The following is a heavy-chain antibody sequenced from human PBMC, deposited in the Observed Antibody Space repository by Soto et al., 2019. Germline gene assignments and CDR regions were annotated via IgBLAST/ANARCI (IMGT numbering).Heavy chain of an antibody. CDR1: GGTFSGQA. CDR3: ARDVPLNYYDGTFSYYAMDV. V-gene: IGHV1-69*13. CDR2: IIPFFKAT. D-gene: IGHD3-16*01. J-gene: IGHJ6*02. Sequence: ASVKVSCKASGGTFSGQAISWVRQAPGQGLEWMGGIIPFFKATSYAQKFQGRVTITADDSTSTAYMDLYSLRSGDTAVYYCARDVPLNYYDGTFSYYAMDVWGQGTTVTVS.